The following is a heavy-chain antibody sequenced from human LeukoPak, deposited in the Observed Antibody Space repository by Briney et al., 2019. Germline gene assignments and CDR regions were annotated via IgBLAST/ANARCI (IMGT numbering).Heavy chain of an antibody. CDR2: IYSGGST. CDR1: GFTVSSNY. J-gene: IGHJ4*02. Sequence: GGSLRLSCAASGFTVSSNYMSWVRQAPGKGLEWVSVIYSGGSTYYADSVKGRFAISRDHSTNTLYLQMNSLTAEDTAVYYCARVVVVVATMDYFDYWGQGTLVTVSS. D-gene: IGHD2-15*01. V-gene: IGHV3-53*01. CDR3: ARVVVVVATMDYFDY.